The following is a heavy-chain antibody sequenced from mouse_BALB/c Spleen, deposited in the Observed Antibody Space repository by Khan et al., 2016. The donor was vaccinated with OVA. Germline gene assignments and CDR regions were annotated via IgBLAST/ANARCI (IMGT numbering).Heavy chain of an antibody. Sequence: EVELVESGGGLVQPGGSRKLSCAASGFTFSRFGMHWVRQAPEKGLEWVAYISSGSGTIYYGDTVKGRFTISRDNPKNTLFLQMTSLRSEDTAMYYCARDSNIDYWGQGTTLTVSS. CDR2: ISSGSGTI. J-gene: IGHJ2*01. D-gene: IGHD4-1*01. CDR3: ARDSNIDY. V-gene: IGHV5-17*02. CDR1: GFTFSRFG.